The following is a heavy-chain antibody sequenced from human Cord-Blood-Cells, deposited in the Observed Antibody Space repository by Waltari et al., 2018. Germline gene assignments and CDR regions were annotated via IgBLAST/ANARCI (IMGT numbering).Heavy chain of an antibody. Sequence: EVQLVESGGGLVQPGGSLRLSCAASGFTVSTNYMSWVRQAPGKGLEWVSVIYSGGSTYYADSVKGRLTISRHNSKNTLYLQMNSLRAEDTAVYYCARDQSDAFDIWGQGTMVTVSS. CDR2: IYSGGST. J-gene: IGHJ3*02. CDR1: GFTVSTNY. CDR3: ARDQSDAFDI. V-gene: IGHV3-53*04.